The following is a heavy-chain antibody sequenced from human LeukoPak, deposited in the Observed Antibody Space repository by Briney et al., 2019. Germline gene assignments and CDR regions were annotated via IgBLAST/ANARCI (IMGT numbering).Heavy chain of an antibody. CDR2: IYHSGST. CDR3: ARDAHDFWSGRAFDI. D-gene: IGHD3-3*01. V-gene: IGHV4-30-2*01. Sequence: SETLSLTYTVPGGSISSGGYYWSWIRQPPGKGLEWIGYIYHSGSTYYNPSLKSRVTISVDRSKNQFSLKLSSVTAADTAVYYSARDAHDFWSGRAFDIWGQGTMVTVSS. CDR1: GGSISSGGYY. J-gene: IGHJ3*02.